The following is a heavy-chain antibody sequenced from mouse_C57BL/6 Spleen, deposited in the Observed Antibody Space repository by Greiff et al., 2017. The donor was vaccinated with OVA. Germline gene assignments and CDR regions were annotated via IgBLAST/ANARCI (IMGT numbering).Heavy chain of an antibody. CDR3: ARVPSAYYSNYGFAY. CDR2: IDPEDGET. CDR1: GFNIKDYY. D-gene: IGHD2-5*01. V-gene: IGHV14-2*01. Sequence: VQLKQSGAELVKPGASVKLSCTASGFNIKDYYMHWVKQRTEQGLEWIGRIDPEDGETKYAPKFQGKATITADTSSNTAYLQRSSLTSEDTAVYYCARVPSAYYSNYGFAYWGQGTLVTVSA. J-gene: IGHJ3*01.